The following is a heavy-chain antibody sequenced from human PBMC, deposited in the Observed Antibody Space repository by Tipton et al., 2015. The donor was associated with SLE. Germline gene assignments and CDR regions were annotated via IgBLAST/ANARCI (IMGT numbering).Heavy chain of an antibody. CDR2: IYSSVGT. CDR1: GGSISTYY. D-gene: IGHD6-13*01. Sequence: TLSLTCTVSGGSISTYYWTWIRQPPGKGLEWIGYIYSSVGTSYNPSLRSRVTISVDTSKNQFSLKLNSVTAADTAVYYCARAAGRDGYTSSWTPFEYWGQGTLVTVSS. J-gene: IGHJ4*02. V-gene: IGHV4-4*09. CDR3: ARAAGRDGYTSSWTPFEY.